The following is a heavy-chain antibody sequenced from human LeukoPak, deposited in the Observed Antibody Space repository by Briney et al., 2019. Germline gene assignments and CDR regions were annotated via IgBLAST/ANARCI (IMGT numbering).Heavy chain of an antibody. J-gene: IGHJ5*02. D-gene: IGHD3-16*02. CDR3: VRSQTPMASVVNWFDP. V-gene: IGHV6-1*01. CDR2: TYYKSKWYD. Sequence: SQTLSLTCAISGDCVSSKGLAWNWIRQSPSRGLEWLGRTYYKSKWYDDYAVSVKSRITINPDTSKNQFSLQLNSVTPEDTAVYYCVRSQTPMASVVNWFDPWGQGTLATVSS. CDR1: GDCVSSKGLA.